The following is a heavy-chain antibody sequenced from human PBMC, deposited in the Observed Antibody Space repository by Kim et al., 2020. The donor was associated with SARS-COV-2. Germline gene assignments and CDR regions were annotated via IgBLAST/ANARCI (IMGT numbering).Heavy chain of an antibody. J-gene: IGHJ3*02. V-gene: IGHV4-30-2*04. CDR3: ATAYSGSLLNPVGAFDI. Sequence: LKSRVTISVDTSKNQFSLKLSSVTAADTAVYYCATAYSGSLLNPVGAFDIWGQGTMVTVSS. D-gene: IGHD1-26*01.